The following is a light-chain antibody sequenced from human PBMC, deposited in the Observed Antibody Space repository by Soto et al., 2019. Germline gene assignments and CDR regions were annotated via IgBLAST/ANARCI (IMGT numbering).Light chain of an antibody. V-gene: IGKV3-11*01. Sequence: IVVTKSAGTLSLSPGERATLYYRASQSVSSSYLAWYQQKPGQAPRLLIYDASNRATGIPARFSGSGSGTDFTLTISFLEAEDFTVYCCQQRSYLLITFGQGTRLEIK. J-gene: IGKJ5*01. CDR3: QQRSYLLIT. CDR1: QSVSSSY. CDR2: DAS.